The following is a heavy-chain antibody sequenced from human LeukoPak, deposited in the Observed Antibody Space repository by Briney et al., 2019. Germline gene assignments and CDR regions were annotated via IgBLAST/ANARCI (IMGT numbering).Heavy chain of an antibody. V-gene: IGHV4-38-2*02. CDR2: IYHTGET. CDR1: GGSISSGYY. D-gene: IGHD3-10*01. Sequence: SETLSLTCTVSGGSISSGYYWGWLRQSPGKGLEWIASIYHTGETHYHPSLKSRVSISVDTSNNQFSLRSTSATAADTAMYYCARGRFAELLFDIWGQGTLVTVSS. CDR3: ARGRFAELLFDI. J-gene: IGHJ4*02.